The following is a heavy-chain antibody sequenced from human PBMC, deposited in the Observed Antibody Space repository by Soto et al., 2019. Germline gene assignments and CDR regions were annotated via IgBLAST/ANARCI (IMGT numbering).Heavy chain of an antibody. V-gene: IGHV1-2*04. CDR3: AREPGYCSSTSCYTSSEYFQH. CDR2: INPNSGGT. D-gene: IGHD2-2*02. J-gene: IGHJ1*01. CDR1: GYTFTGYY. Sequence: ASVKVSCKASGYTFTGYYMHWVRQAPGQGLEWMGWINPNSGGTNYAQKFQGWVTMTRDTSISTAYMELSRLRSDDTAVYYCAREPGYCSSTSCYTSSEYFQHCGHRPPFTVPP.